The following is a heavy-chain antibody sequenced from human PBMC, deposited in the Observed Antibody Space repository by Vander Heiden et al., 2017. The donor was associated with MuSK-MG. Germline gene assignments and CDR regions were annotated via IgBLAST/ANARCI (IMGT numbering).Heavy chain of an antibody. CDR3: ARVGSDNWNPTTGGFAFDI. D-gene: IGHD1-20*01. J-gene: IGHJ3*02. Sequence: QVQLQESGPGLVKPSGTLSLTCAVSGGSISSSNWWSWVRQPPGKGLEWIGEIYHSGSTNYNPSLKSRVTISVDKSKNQFSLKLSSVTAADTAVYYCARVGSDNWNPTTGGFAFDIWGQGTMVTVSS. CDR2: IYHSGST. CDR1: GGSISSSNW. V-gene: IGHV4-4*02.